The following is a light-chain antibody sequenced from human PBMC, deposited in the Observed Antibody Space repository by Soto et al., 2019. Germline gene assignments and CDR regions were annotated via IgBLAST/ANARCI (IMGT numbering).Light chain of an antibody. V-gene: IGKV3-20*01. CDR1: PSLSSNY. CDR3: QQYGTSPGT. CDR2: RTS. J-gene: IGKJ1*01. Sequence: LVLTQSPGTLSLSPGERATLSCRASPSLSSNYLACYLQKPGQAPRLLVYRTSSRATGIPDRFSGSRSGTDFTLTISRLEPEDFAVYYCQQYGTSPGTVGQGTKVDSK.